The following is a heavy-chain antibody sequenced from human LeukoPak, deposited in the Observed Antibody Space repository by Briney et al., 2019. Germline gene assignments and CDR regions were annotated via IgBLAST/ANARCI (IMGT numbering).Heavy chain of an antibody. CDR2: INSDGSST. CDR1: GFTFSSYW. Sequence: PGGSLRLSCAASGFTFSSYWMHWVRHAPGKGLVWVSRINSDGSSTSYADSVKGRFTISRDNSKNTVYLQMNSLTTEDTAVYYCAKDRHYQSNVLDYWGQGTLVTVSS. D-gene: IGHD3-22*01. J-gene: IGHJ4*02. CDR3: AKDRHYQSNVLDY. V-gene: IGHV3-74*01.